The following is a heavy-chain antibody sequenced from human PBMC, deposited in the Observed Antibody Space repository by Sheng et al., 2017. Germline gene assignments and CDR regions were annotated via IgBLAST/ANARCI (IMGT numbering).Heavy chain of an antibody. CDR3: AKAGQYDFWSGSHYYYYYMDV. J-gene: IGHJ6*03. Sequence: EVQLLESGGGLVQPGGSLRLSCAASGFTFSSYAMSWVRQAPGKGLEWVSAISGSGGSTYYADSVKGRFTISRDNSKNTLYLQMNSLRAEDTAVYYCAKAGQYDFWSGSHYYYYYMDVWGKGTTVTVSS. D-gene: IGHD3-3*01. CDR1: GFTFSSYA. CDR2: ISGSGGST. V-gene: IGHV3-23*01.